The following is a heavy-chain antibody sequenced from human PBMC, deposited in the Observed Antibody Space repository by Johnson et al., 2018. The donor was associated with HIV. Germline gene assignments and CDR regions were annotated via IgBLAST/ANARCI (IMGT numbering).Heavy chain of an antibody. CDR1: GFTVSSNY. CDR3: ARAVFWLGDDGFDV. J-gene: IGHJ3*01. V-gene: IGHV3-53*01. D-gene: IGHD3-10*01. CDR2: IYSGGSI. Sequence: EVQLVESGGGLIQPGGSLRLSYAASGFTVSSNYMSWVRQAPGRGLEWVSVIYSGGSIYYTDSVKGRFTISRDTSRNTVYLQMNSLRVEDTAVYYCARAVFWLGDDGFDVWGQGTMVTVSS.